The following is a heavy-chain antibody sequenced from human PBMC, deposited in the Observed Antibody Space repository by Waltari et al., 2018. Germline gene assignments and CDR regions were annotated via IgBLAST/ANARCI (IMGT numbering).Heavy chain of an antibody. CDR3: ARLALKNIVVVPATDGWFDP. Sequence: QVQLQQWGAGLLKPSETLSLTCAVYGGSFSGYYWSWIRQPPGKGLEWIGEINHSGSTNYNPSLKSRVTISVDTSKNQFSLKLSSVTAADTAVYYCARLALKNIVVVPATDGWFDPWGQGTLVTVSS. CDR1: GGSFSGYY. V-gene: IGHV4-34*01. D-gene: IGHD2-2*01. J-gene: IGHJ5*02. CDR2: INHSGST.